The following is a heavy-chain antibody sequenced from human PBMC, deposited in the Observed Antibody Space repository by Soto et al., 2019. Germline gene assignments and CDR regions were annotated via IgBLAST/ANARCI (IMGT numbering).Heavy chain of an antibody. D-gene: IGHD3-22*01. Sequence: KTSETLSLTCTVSGGSISGHYWSWIRQPPGKGLEWIGYRYYSGSSSYNPSLKSRVTISVDTSKNQFSLELSSVTAADTAVYYCARGLYYYDGSGYSKSFDYWGQGTLVTVSS. CDR1: GGSISGHY. J-gene: IGHJ4*02. CDR3: ARGLYYYDGSGYSKSFDY. V-gene: IGHV4-59*11. CDR2: RYYSGSS.